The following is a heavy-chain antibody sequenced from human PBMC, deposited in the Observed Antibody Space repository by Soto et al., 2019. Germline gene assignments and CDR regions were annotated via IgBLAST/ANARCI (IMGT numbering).Heavy chain of an antibody. J-gene: IGHJ4*02. CDR3: ARTDNPSFHFEY. CDR1: GYRLTTFW. D-gene: IGHD1-1*01. CDR2: IYPRDSDT. V-gene: IGHV5-51*01. Sequence: PGESLKISCQVSGYRLTTFWIGWVREMPGKGPEWVGLIYPRDSDTRYSPSFQGQVTISVDKSINTAYLRWSSLKASDTAIYYCARTDNPSFHFEYWGQGTQVTVSS.